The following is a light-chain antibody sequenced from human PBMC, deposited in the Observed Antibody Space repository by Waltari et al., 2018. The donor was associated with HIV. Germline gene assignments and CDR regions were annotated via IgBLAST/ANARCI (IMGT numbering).Light chain of an antibody. CDR3: VSYISSSSPV. CDR1: SFDIYGYNF. J-gene: IGLJ3*02. Sequence: QSALTQPASVSGSPGQSITISCTGTSFDIYGYNFVSWFQHHPGKAPKVIIYEVINRPSGVSSRVSGSRSGNTASLTISGLQPEDEAEYFCVSYISSSSPVFGGGTKLTVL. CDR2: EVI. V-gene: IGLV2-14*01.